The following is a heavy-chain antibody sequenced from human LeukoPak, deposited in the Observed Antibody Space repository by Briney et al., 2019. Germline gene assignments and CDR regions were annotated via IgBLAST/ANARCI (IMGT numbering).Heavy chain of an antibody. Sequence: ASETQSLTCAVYGGSFSGYYWSWIRQPPGKGLEWIGEINHSGSTNYNPSLKSRVTISVDTSKNQFSLKLSSVTAADTAVYYCARADYVYDYWGQGTLVTVSS. CDR2: INHSGST. D-gene: IGHD4-17*01. J-gene: IGHJ4*02. CDR1: GGSFSGYY. V-gene: IGHV4-34*01. CDR3: ARADYVYDY.